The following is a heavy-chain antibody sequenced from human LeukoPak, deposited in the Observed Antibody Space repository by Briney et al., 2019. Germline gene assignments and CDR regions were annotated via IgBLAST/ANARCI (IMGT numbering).Heavy chain of an antibody. CDR2: IYYSGST. J-gene: IGHJ6*03. CDR3: ARGRTGDSPSHYYYYMDV. V-gene: IGHV4-59*01. D-gene: IGHD7-27*01. CDR1: GGSISSYY. Sequence: PSETLSLTCTVSGGSISSYYWSWIRQPPGKGLEWIGYIYYSGSTNYNPSLKSRVTISVDTSKNQFSLKLSSVTAADTAVYYCARGRTGDSPSHYYYYMDVWGKGTTVTVSS.